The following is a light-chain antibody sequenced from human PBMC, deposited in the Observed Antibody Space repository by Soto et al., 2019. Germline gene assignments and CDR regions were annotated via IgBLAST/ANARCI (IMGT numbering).Light chain of an antibody. V-gene: IGKV1-39*01. J-gene: IGKJ3*01. CDR1: QSVSIY. CDR2: AAS. Sequence: DIQMTQSPSSLSASVGDRVTITCRASQSVSIYLNWYQQKPGKAPKLLIYAASNLQSGVPSRFSGTGSATDFTLTISSLQPEDFATYYCQQSFSPVFTFGPGTKVEIK. CDR3: QQSFSPVFT.